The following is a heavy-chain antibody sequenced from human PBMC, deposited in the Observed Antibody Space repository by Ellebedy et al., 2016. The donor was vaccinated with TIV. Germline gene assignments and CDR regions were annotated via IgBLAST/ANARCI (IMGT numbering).Heavy chain of an antibody. V-gene: IGHV3-7*05. D-gene: IGHD6-19*01. J-gene: IGHJ6*02. CDR1: GFAFNRFW. CDR2: IKYDEIEN. Sequence: PGGSLRLSCAASGFAFNRFWMGWIRQSPGKGLEWVALIKYDEIENYYANSVKGRFTISRDNARNSLYLQMKSLRAEDTAVYYCAKVGIGSGWYYEYYGMDVWGQGTTVTVSS. CDR3: AKVGIGSGWYYEYYGMDV.